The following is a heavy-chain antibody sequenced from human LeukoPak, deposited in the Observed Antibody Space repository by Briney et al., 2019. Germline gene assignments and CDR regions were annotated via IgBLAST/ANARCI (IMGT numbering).Heavy chain of an antibody. CDR3: ARHISGRDWFDP. Sequence: SETLSLTCTVSGGSITTYYWSWIRQPPGKGLEWIGYIYYSGSTNYNPSLKSRVTISVDTSKNQSSLKLSSVTAADTAVYYCARHISGRDWFDPWGQGTLVTVSS. CDR1: GGSITTYY. D-gene: IGHD2-15*01. CDR2: IYYSGST. V-gene: IGHV4-59*08. J-gene: IGHJ5*02.